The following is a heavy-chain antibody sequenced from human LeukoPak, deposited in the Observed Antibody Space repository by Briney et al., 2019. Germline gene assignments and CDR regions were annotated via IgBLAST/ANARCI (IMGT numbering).Heavy chain of an antibody. CDR3: AGEGGGSYLSYYYYYMDV. V-gene: IGHV4-59*01. CDR2: IDYSGST. CDR1: GGSISSYY. J-gene: IGHJ6*03. D-gene: IGHD1-26*01. Sequence: ASETLSLTCTVSGGSISSYYWSWIRQPPGKGLEWIGYIDYSGSTNYNPSLKSRVTISVDTSKNQFSLKLSSVTAADTAVYYCAGEGGGSYLSYYYYYMDVWGKGTTVTVSS.